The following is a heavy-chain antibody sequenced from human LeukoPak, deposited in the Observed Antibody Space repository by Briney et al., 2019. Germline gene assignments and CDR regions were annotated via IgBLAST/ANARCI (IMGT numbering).Heavy chain of an antibody. V-gene: IGHV1-46*01. Sequence: ASVKVSCKASGYTFTSYYMHWVRQAPGQGLEWMGIINPSGGSTSYAQTFQGRVTMTRDTSTSTVYMELSSLRSEDTAVYYCARDGREHCGGDCYPDYWGQGTLVTVSS. CDR3: ARDGREHCGGDCYPDY. CDR2: INPSGGST. CDR1: GYTFTSYY. D-gene: IGHD2-21*02. J-gene: IGHJ4*02.